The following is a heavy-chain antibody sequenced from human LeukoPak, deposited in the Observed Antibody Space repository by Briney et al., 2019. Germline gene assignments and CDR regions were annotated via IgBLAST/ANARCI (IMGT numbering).Heavy chain of an antibody. J-gene: IGHJ6*02. D-gene: IGHD6-13*01. CDR1: GFTVSSNY. Sequence: PGGSLRLSCAASGFTVSSNYMSWVRQAPGKGLEWVSVIYSGGSTYYADSVKGRFTISRDNSKNTLYLQMNSLRAEDTAVYYCARAPSIAAAGTLYYYGMDVWGQGTTVTVSS. CDR3: ARAPSIAAAGTLYYYGMDV. V-gene: IGHV3-53*01. CDR2: IYSGGST.